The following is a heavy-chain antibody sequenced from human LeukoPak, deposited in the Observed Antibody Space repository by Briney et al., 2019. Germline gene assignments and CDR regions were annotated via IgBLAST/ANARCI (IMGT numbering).Heavy chain of an antibody. V-gene: IGHV1-8*01. CDR1: GYTFTSYD. CDR3: ARRYSGYVDWGTIDY. CDR2: MNPSSGNT. Sequence: ASVKVSCKASGYTFTSYDINWVRQATGQGLEWMGWMNPSSGNTGYAQKFQGRVTMTRNTSISTAYMELSSLRSEDTAVYYCARRYSGYVDWGTIDYWGQGTLVTVSS. J-gene: IGHJ4*02. D-gene: IGHD5-12*01.